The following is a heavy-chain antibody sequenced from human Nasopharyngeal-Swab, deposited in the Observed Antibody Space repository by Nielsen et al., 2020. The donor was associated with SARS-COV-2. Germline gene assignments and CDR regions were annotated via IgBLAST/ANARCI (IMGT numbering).Heavy chain of an antibody. CDR2: MNPNSGNT. Sequence: ASVKVSCKASGYTFTSYDINWVRQATGQGLEWMGWMNPNSGNTGYAQKFQGRVTMTTDTSTSTAYMELRSLRSDDTAVYYCARDAGSGNFFDYWGQGTLVTVSS. D-gene: IGHD3-10*01. CDR1: GYTFTSYD. J-gene: IGHJ4*02. CDR3: ARDAGSGNFFDY. V-gene: IGHV1-8*01.